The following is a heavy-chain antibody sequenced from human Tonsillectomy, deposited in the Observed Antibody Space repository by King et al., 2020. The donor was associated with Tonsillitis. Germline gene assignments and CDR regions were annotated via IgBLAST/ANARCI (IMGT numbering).Heavy chain of an antibody. D-gene: IGHD2-2*01. J-gene: IGHJ4*02. CDR3: ARGVRYCSSTSCYSMDY. Sequence: QLQESGPGLVKPSETLSLTCTVSGGSISSSSYYWGWIRPPPGKGLEWIGSIYYSGSTYYNPSLKSRVTTSVDTSKNQFSLKLSSVTAADTAVYYCARGVRYCSSTSCYSMDYWGQGTLVTVSS. CDR2: IYYSGST. V-gene: IGHV4-39*01. CDR1: GGSISSSSYY.